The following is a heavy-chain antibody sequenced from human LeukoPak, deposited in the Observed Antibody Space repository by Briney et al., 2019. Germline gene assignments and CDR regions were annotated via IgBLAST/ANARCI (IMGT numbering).Heavy chain of an antibody. CDR2: IYSSDYR. CDR3: ATERPGSRVLDY. CDR1: GLIVSSNH. J-gene: IGHJ4*02. D-gene: IGHD3-10*01. V-gene: IGHV3-66*01. Sequence: GGSLRLSCAASGLIVSSNHMNWVRQAPGKGLEWVSIIYSSDYRYYANSVKGRFTISRDNSKNTLYLQMNSLRVEDTAVYYCATERPGSRVLDYWGQGNVVTVSS.